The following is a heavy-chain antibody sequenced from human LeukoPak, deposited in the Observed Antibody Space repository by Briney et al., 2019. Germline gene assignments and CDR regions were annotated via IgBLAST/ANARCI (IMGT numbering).Heavy chain of an antibody. CDR1: GFTFSSYG. J-gene: IGHJ4*02. V-gene: IGHV3-30*02. Sequence: GGSLRLSCAASGFTFSSYGMHWVRQAPGKGLDWVAFIRYDGSNKYYADSVKGRFTISRDNSKNTLYLQMNSLRAEDTAVYYCASNILTGYYRFTGFDYWGQGTLVTVSS. CDR3: ASNILTGYYRFTGFDY. D-gene: IGHD3-9*01. CDR2: IRYDGSNK.